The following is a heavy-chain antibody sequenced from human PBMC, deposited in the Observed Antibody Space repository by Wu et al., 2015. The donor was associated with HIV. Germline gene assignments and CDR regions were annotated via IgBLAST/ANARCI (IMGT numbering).Heavy chain of an antibody. V-gene: IGHV1-8*01. CDR1: GFTFTSHD. J-gene: IGHJ4*02. Sequence: QVQLVQSGAEVKKPGASVKVSCKASGFTFTSHDMNWVRQATGQGLEWMGWMNPNSGNTGYAQKFQGRVTMTRNTSISTAYMELSSLRSEDTAVYYCARGMRVRGVINDYWGQGTLVTVSS. D-gene: IGHD3-10*01. CDR3: ARGMRVRGVINDY. CDR2: MNPNSGNT.